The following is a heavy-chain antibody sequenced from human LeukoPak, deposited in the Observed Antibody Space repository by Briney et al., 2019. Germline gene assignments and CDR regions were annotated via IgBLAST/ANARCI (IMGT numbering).Heavy chain of an antibody. J-gene: IGHJ4*02. D-gene: IGHD6-13*01. CDR3: AGSITTVGALDY. CDR2: ISSSGSTI. Sequence: SGGSLRLSCAASGFTFSSYEMNWVRQAPGKGLEWVSYISSSGSTIYYADSVKGRFTISRDNAKNSLYLQMNSLRAEDTAVYYCAGSITTVGALDYRGQGTLLTVSS. V-gene: IGHV3-48*03. CDR1: GFTFSSYE.